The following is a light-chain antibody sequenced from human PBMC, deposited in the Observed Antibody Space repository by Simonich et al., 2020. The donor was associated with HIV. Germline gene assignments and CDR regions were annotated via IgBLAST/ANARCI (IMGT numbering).Light chain of an antibody. Sequence: QSALTQPPSASGSPGQSVTISCTGTSSDVGGYNYFSWYQQDPGKAPKLMIYEVSKRPSGVSNRFSGSKSGNTASLTISGLQAEDEANYYCNSYSSSSTVIFGGGTWLTVL. CDR1: SSDVGGYNY. V-gene: IGLV2-14*01. CDR2: EVS. CDR3: NSYSSSSTVI. J-gene: IGLJ2*01.